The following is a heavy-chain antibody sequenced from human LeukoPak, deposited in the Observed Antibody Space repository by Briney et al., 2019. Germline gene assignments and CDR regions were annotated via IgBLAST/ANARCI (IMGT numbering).Heavy chain of an antibody. CDR2: IWYDGSNK. CDR3: AKAHSSSWYVFSDY. Sequence: GGSLRLSCAASGFTFSSYGMHWVRQAPGKGLEWVAVIWYDGSNKYYADSVKGRFTISRDNSKNTLYLQMNSLRAEDTAVYYCAKAHSSSWYVFSDYWGQGTLVTVSS. V-gene: IGHV3-33*06. CDR1: GFTFSSYG. D-gene: IGHD6-13*01. J-gene: IGHJ4*02.